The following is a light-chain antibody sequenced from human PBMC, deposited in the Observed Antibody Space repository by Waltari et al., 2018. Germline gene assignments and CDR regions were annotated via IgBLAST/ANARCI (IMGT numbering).Light chain of an antibody. V-gene: IGKV1-5*03. J-gene: IGKJ2*01. Sequence: DIQMTQSPSTLSASVGDIVTITCRASQSFGSRLAWYQQKPGKAPRLLIYETSSLQSGVPSRFSGSGSGTEFTLTISSLQPDDFATYYCQHYNGYPYTFGQGTKLEIK. CDR3: QHYNGYPYT. CDR1: QSFGSR. CDR2: ETS.